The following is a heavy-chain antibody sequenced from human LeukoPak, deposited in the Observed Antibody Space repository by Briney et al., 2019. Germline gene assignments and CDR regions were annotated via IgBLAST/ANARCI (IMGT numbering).Heavy chain of an antibody. CDR1: GYSFTNYY. Sequence: ASVKVSCKTSGYSFTNYYVHWVRQAPGQGLEWLGIINPSADSASYAQKLQGRVTMTTDTSTSTAYMELRSLRSDDTAVYYCAREALWLQSTYYYYGMDVWGQGTTVTVSS. CDR2: INPSADSA. J-gene: IGHJ6*02. D-gene: IGHD2-21*01. V-gene: IGHV1-46*01. CDR3: AREALWLQSTYYYYGMDV.